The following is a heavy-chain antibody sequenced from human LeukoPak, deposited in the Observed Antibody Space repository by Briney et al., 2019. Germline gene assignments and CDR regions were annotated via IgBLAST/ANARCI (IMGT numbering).Heavy chain of an antibody. CDR1: GYTFTGYY. Sequence: ASVKVSRKASGYTFTGYYMHWVRQAPGQGLEWMGWINPNSGGTNYAQKFQGRVTMTRDTSISTAYMELSRLRSDDTAVYYCARVAVIITDSSDYWGQGTLVTVSS. V-gene: IGHV1-2*02. CDR3: ARVAVIITDSSDY. J-gene: IGHJ4*02. CDR2: INPNSGGT. D-gene: IGHD3-10*01.